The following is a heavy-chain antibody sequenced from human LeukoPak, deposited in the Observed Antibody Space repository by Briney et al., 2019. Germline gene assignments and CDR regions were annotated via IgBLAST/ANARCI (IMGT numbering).Heavy chain of an antibody. J-gene: IGHJ6*03. CDR3: ASNIATDIVVVPAAKRIRRDTLYYYYMDV. D-gene: IGHD2-2*01. V-gene: IGHV1-69*05. CDR1: GGTFSSYA. CDR2: IIPIFGTA. Sequence: ASVKVSCKASGGTFSSYAISWVRQAPGQGLEWMGGIIPIFGTANYAQKFQGRVTITTDESTSTAYMELSSLRSEDTAVYYCASNIATDIVVVPAAKRIRRDTLYYYYMDVWGKGTTVTVSS.